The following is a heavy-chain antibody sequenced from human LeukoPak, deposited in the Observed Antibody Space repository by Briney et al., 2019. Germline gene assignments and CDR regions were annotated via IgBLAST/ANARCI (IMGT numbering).Heavy chain of an antibody. D-gene: IGHD2-8*02. CDR1: GYTFTSYY. J-gene: IGHJ3*02. CDR2: INPSGGST. V-gene: IGHV1-46*01. CDR3: STEMGGVSDPMKAIDI. Sequence: GASVKVSCKASGYTFTSYYMHWVRQAPGQGLEWMGIINPSGGSTSYAQKFQGRVTMTRDTSISTAYMELSRLTSDDTALYFCSTEMGGVSDPMKAIDIWGQGTMVTVSS.